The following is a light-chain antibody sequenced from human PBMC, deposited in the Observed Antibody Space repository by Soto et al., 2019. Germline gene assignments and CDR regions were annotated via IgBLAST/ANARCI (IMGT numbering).Light chain of an antibody. J-gene: IGKJ4*01. CDR2: GSS. CDR1: RNVVTN. Sequence: DILLTHSPATLSVSPGERATLSCRASRNVVTNLAWYQHNLGPGPRLLIYGSSTRVTGVPPRLICRVSGTDFTLIIIYLKSEDLGFYNFQQYDNSLTPFTFGGGTKVEI. V-gene: IGKV3-15*01. CDR3: QQYDNSLTPFT.